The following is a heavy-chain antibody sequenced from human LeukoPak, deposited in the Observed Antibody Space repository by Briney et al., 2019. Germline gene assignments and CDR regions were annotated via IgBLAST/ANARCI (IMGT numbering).Heavy chain of an antibody. J-gene: IGHJ4*02. CDR1: GFTFSSYS. Sequence: GGSLRLSCAASGFTFSSYSMNWVRQAPGKGLEWVSYISSSSSTIYYADSVKGRFTISRDNAKNSLYLQTNSLRAEDTAVYYCARDNGVTFGGVIVINYFDYWGQGTLVTVSS. CDR3: ARDNGVTFGGVIVINYFDY. V-gene: IGHV3-48*01. CDR2: ISSSSSTI. D-gene: IGHD3-16*02.